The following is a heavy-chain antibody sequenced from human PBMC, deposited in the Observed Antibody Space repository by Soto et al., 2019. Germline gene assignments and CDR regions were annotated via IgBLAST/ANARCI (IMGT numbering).Heavy chain of an antibody. D-gene: IGHD2-8*02. CDR1: GFTFDDYS. Sequence: GGSLRLSCAASGFTFDDYSMHWVMQAPGKGLEWVSTVSWDSDIIYYANSVKGRFIISRDNAKNSLYLQMNSLTLEDTALYYCAKGGGFSTDFDYWGQGALVTVSS. J-gene: IGHJ4*02. CDR3: AKGGGFSTDFDY. CDR2: VSWDSDII. V-gene: IGHV3-9*01.